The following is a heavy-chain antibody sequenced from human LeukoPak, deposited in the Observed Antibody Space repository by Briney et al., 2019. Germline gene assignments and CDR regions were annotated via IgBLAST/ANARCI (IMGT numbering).Heavy chain of an antibody. D-gene: IGHD2-15*01. Sequence: PGWSLRLSCAASGFTFSTYGMHWVRQAPGKGLEWVAVIWYDGSNKYCADSVKGRFTISRDNSKNTLYLQMNSLRAEDTAVYYCARGIESRYYFDYWGQGTLVTVSS. J-gene: IGHJ4*02. V-gene: IGHV3-33*01. CDR3: ARGIESRYYFDY. CDR2: IWYDGSNK. CDR1: GFTFSTYG.